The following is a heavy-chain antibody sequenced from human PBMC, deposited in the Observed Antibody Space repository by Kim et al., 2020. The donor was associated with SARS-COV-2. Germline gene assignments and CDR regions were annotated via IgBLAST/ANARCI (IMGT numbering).Heavy chain of an antibody. CDR2: IYPGDSDT. D-gene: IGHD3-10*01. V-gene: IGHV5-51*01. J-gene: IGHJ6*02. Sequence: GESLKISCKGSGYSFTSYWIGWVRQMPGKGLEWMGIIYPGDSDTRYSPSFQGQVTISADKSISTAYLQWSSLKASDTAMYYCARFGYYYGSGSYFARFLYNYSGMDVWGQGTTVTVSS. CDR3: ARFGYYYGSGSYFARFLYNYSGMDV. CDR1: GYSFTSYW.